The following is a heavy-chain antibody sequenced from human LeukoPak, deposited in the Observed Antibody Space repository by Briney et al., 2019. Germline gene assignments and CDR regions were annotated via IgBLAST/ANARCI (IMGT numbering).Heavy chain of an antibody. CDR1: GYTFTSYG. V-gene: IGHV1-18*01. J-gene: IGHJ3*02. D-gene: IGHD3-22*01. Sequence: ASVKVSCKASGYTFTSYGISWVRQAPRQGLEWMGWISAYNGNTNYAQKLQGRVTMTTDTSTSTAYMELRSLRSDDTAVYYCARDHYYDTSASGDAFDIWGQGTMVTVSS. CDR2: ISAYNGNT. CDR3: ARDHYYDTSASGDAFDI.